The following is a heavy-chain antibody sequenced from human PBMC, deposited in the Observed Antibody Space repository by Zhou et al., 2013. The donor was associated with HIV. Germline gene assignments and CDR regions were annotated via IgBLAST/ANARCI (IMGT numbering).Heavy chain of an antibody. J-gene: IGHJ1*01. D-gene: IGHD6-19*01. CDR2: INPNSGGT. V-gene: IGHV1-2*02. CDR1: GFNNRA. Sequence: QLAQSGPEVKKPGSSVKISCAGGFNNRALTWVRQVPGQGLEWMGWINPNSGGTNYAQKFQGRVTMTRDTSISTVYMEVNRLRSDDTAVYYCARVGAKGSGWLGAEYFQHWGQGTLVTVSS. CDR3: ARVGAKGSGWLGAEYFQH.